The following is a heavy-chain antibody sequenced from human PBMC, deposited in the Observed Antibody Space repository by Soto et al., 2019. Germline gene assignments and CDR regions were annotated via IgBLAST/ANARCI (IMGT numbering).Heavy chain of an antibody. V-gene: IGHV4-34*01. Sequence: SETLSLTCAVYGGSFSGYYWSWIRQPPGKGLEWIGEINHSGSTNYNPSIKSRVTISVDTSKNQFSLKLSSVTAADTAVYYCARGVPYYYGSGASGWFDPWGQGTLVTVSS. D-gene: IGHD3-10*01. CDR2: INHSGST. J-gene: IGHJ5*02. CDR1: GGSFSGYY. CDR3: ARGVPYYYGSGASGWFDP.